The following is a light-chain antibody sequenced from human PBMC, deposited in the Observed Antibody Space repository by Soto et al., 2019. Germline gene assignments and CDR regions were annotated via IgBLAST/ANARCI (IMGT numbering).Light chain of an antibody. CDR3: SSYRRRITLEV. J-gene: IGLJ1*01. CDR1: SSDVGGYNY. CDR2: DVS. Sequence: SVLTQPASGSGSPGQSITISCTGTSSDVGGYNYVSWYQQHPGKAPKLMIYDVSNRPSGVSNRFSGSKSGNTASLTISGLQAEDEANYYCSSYRRRITLEVFGTGTKVTVL. V-gene: IGLV2-14*03.